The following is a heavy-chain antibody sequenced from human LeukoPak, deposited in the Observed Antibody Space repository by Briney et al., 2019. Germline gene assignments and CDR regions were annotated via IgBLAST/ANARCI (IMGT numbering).Heavy chain of an antibody. CDR3: ARKGLGDC. CDR2: ISGISSTI. CDR1: GFTFSSYS. D-gene: IGHD3-22*01. J-gene: IGHJ4*02. Sequence: GGSLRLSCAASGFTFSSYSMNWVRQAPGKGLEWVSYISGISSTIYYADSVKGRFTISRDNAKNSLYLQMNSLRAEDTAVYYCARKGLGDCWGQGTLVTVSS. V-gene: IGHV3-48*04.